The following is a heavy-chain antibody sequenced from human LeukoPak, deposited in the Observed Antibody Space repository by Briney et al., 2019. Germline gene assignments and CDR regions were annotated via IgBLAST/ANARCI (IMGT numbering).Heavy chain of an antibody. D-gene: IGHD4-17*01. CDR3: ARGLYGDYRAFNWFDP. CDR2: IYYSGST. CDR1: DGSISSSGYY. Sequence: SETLSLTCTVSDGSISSSGYYWGWIRQPPGKGLEWIGSIYYSGSTYYNPSLRSRVTISVDTSKNQFSLKLSSVTAADTAVYYCARGLYGDYRAFNWFDPWGQGTLVTVSS. V-gene: IGHV4-39*07. J-gene: IGHJ5*02.